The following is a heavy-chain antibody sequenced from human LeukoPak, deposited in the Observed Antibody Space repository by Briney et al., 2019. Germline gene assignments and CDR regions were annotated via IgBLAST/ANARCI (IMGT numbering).Heavy chain of an antibody. CDR3: ARGLGVETNYWYFDL. J-gene: IGHJ2*01. CDR1: GGSISSYY. CDR2: IYYSGST. D-gene: IGHD3-16*01. Sequence: SETLSLTCTVSGGSISSYYWSWIRQPPGKGLEWIGYIYYSGSTNYNPSLKSRVTISVDTSKNQFSLKLSSVTAADTAVYSSARGLGVETNYWYFDLWGRGTLVTVSS. V-gene: IGHV4-59*01.